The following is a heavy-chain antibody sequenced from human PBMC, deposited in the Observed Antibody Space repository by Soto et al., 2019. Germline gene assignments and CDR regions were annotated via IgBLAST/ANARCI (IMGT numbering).Heavy chain of an antibody. J-gene: IGHJ4*02. CDR2: IYYSGST. Sequence: SETLSLTCTVSGGSISSGGYYWSWIHQHPGKGLEWIGYIYYSGSTYYNPSLKSRVTISVDTSKNQFSLKLSSVTAADTAVYYCARGWGSGWYKSVYFDYWGQGTLVTVSS. D-gene: IGHD6-19*01. CDR3: ARGWGSGWYKSVYFDY. V-gene: IGHV4-31*03. CDR1: GGSISSGGYY.